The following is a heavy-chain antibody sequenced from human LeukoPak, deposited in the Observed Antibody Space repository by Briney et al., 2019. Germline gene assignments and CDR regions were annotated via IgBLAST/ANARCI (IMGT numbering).Heavy chain of an antibody. V-gene: IGHV3-23*01. CDR3: AKDRGIISDY. J-gene: IGHJ4*02. CDR2: ISGSGDST. CDR1: GFTFSSYS. D-gene: IGHD3-10*01. Sequence: GGSLRLSCAVSGFTFSSYSMSWVRQAPGKGLEWVSAISGSGDSTYYADSVKGRFTISRDNSKNTLYLQMNSQRVEDTAVYYCAKDRGIISDYWGQGTLVTVSS.